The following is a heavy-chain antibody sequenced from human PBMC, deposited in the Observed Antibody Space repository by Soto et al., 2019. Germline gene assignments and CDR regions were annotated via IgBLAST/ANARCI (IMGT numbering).Heavy chain of an antibody. CDR1: GFTFSSYA. V-gene: IGHV3-30*04. D-gene: IGHD7-27*01. J-gene: IGHJ4*02. Sequence: GGSLRLSCAASGFTFSSYAMHWVRQAPGKGLEWVAVISYDGSNKYYADSVKGRFTISRDNSKNTLYLQMNSLRAEDTAVYYCARDWRTGDSYWGQGTLVTVSS. CDR3: ARDWRTGDSY. CDR2: ISYDGSNK.